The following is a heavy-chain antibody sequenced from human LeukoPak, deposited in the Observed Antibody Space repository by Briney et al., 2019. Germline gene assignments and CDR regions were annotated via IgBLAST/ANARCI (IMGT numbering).Heavy chain of an antibody. CDR2: INHSGST. CDR1: GGSSSGYY. J-gene: IGHJ4*02. Sequence: SETLSLTCAVYGGSSSGYYWSWIRQPPGKGLEWIGEINHSGSTNYNPSLKSRVTISVDTSKNQFSLKLSSVTAADTAVYYCARGRSIVAVLPFDYWGQGTLVTVSS. CDR3: ARGRSIVAVLPFDY. D-gene: IGHD2-15*01. V-gene: IGHV4-34*01.